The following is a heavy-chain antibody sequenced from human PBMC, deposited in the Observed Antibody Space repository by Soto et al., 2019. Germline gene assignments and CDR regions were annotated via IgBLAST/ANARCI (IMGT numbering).Heavy chain of an antibody. Sequence: ASVKVSCKASGYSFTNNYVTWVRQATGQGLEWMGWMSPGSGDTGYAQKFQGRVTMTRDISIATAYMELSSLRSDDTAIYYCARMATFGSLNWFDPWGQGTLVTVSS. D-gene: IGHD3-16*01. CDR2: MSPGSGDT. V-gene: IGHV1-8*01. CDR1: GYSFTNNY. J-gene: IGHJ5*02. CDR3: ARMATFGSLNWFDP.